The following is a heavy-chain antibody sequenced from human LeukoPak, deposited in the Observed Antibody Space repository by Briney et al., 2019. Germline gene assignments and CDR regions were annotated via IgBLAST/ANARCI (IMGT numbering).Heavy chain of an antibody. CDR3: ARRSLYNWNDADAFDI. V-gene: IGHV4-59*08. J-gene: IGHJ3*02. Sequence: PSETLSLTCTVSGGSISSYYWSWIRQPPGKGLEWIGYIYYSGSTNYNPSLKSRVTISVDTSKNQFSLKLSSVTAADTAVYYCARRSLYNWNDADAFDIWGQGTMVTVSS. CDR2: IYYSGST. CDR1: GGSISSYY. D-gene: IGHD1-20*01.